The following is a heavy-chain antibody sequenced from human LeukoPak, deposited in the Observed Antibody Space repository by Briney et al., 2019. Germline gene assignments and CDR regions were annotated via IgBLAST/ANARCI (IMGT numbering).Heavy chain of an antibody. CDR1: GFTFSSFS. CDR3: AGADWFDP. Sequence: GGSLRPSCTASGFTFSSFSMNWVRQAPGKGLEWVSYISGSSITIYYADSVKGRFTISRDNTKNSLFLQMNSLRAEDTAIYYCAGADWFDPWGQGTLVTVSS. J-gene: IGHJ5*02. CDR2: ISGSSITI. D-gene: IGHD4/OR15-4a*01. V-gene: IGHV3-48*04.